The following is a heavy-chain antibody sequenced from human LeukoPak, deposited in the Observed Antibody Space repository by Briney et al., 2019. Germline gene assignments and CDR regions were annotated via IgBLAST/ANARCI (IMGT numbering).Heavy chain of an antibody. CDR3: AREYYGSGSYTRSLDY. J-gene: IGHJ4*02. D-gene: IGHD3-10*01. CDR2: ISYDGSNK. V-gene: IGHV3-30*04. Sequence: GGSLRLSCAASGFTFSSYAMHWVRQAPGKGLEWVAVISYDGSNKYYADSVKGRFTISRDNSKNTLYLQMNSLRAEDTAVYYRAREYYGSGSYTRSLDYWGQGTLVTVSS. CDR1: GFTFSSYA.